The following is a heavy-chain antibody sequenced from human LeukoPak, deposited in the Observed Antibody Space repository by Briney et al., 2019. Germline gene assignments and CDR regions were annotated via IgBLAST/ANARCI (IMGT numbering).Heavy chain of an antibody. J-gene: IGHJ5*02. CDR1: GFTVSSNY. CDR3: ARAIQYRFDP. D-gene: IGHD2/OR15-2a*01. Sequence: GRSLRLSCAASGFTVSSNYVSWVRQGPGKGLEWVSVIYAAGNTYYADSVKGRFTISRDNSKNTLYLQMSSLRAEDTAVYYCARAIQYRFDPWGQGTLVTVSS. V-gene: IGHV3-66*01. CDR2: IYAAGNT.